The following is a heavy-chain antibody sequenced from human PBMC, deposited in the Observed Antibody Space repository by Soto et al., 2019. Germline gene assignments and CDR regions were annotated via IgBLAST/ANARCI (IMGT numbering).Heavy chain of an antibody. CDR3: ARPHYYGSAALSAYGMDV. Sequence: PGESLKISCKGSGYSFTSYWIGWVRQMPGKGLEWMGIIYPGDSDTRYSPSFQGQVTISADKSISTAYLQWSSLKASDTAMYYCARPHYYGSAALSAYGMDVWGQGTTVTVSS. V-gene: IGHV5-51*01. D-gene: IGHD3-10*01. CDR1: GYSFTSYW. J-gene: IGHJ6*02. CDR2: IYPGDSDT.